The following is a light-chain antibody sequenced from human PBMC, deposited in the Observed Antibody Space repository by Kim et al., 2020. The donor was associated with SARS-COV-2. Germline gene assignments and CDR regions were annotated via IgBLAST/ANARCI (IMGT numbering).Light chain of an antibody. CDR1: QSISSW. Sequence: DIQMTQSPSTLSASVGDRVTITCRASQSISSWLAWYQQKPGKAPKLLIYKATSLESGVPSRFSGSGSGTEFTLTISSLQPDDFATYYCQQYNSYPYTFGQGTKLEI. CDR3: QQYNSYPYT. V-gene: IGKV1-5*03. J-gene: IGKJ2*01. CDR2: KAT.